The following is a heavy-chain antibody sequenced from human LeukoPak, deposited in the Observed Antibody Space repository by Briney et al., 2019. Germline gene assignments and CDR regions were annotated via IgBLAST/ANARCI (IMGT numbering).Heavy chain of an antibody. CDR2: IYHSGST. D-gene: IGHD3-10*01. Sequence: SETLSLTCTVSGGSISSSDYYWGWIRQPPGKGLEWIGYIYHSGSTYYNPSLKSRVTISVDRSKNQFSLKLSSVTAADTAVYYCAREGRSGSYRYWGQGTLVTVSS. CDR3: AREGRSGSYRY. V-gene: IGHV4-30-2*01. CDR1: GGSISSSDYY. J-gene: IGHJ4*02.